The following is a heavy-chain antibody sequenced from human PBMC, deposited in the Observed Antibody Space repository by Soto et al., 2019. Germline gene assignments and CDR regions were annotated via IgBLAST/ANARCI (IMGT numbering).Heavy chain of an antibody. Sequence: ASVKFSCKASGGTFSSYAISWVRQAPGQGLECMGGIIPIFGTANYAQKFQGRVTITAXXXXSXXXMXLXXLRXEXTAVYYCARDLREAFDIWGQGTMETVSS. CDR2: IIPIFGTA. CDR3: ARDLREAFDI. CDR1: GGTFSSYA. J-gene: IGHJ3*02. V-gene: IGHV1-69*13.